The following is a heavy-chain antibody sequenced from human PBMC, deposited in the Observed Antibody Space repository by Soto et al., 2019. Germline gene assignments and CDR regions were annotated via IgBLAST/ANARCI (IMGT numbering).Heavy chain of an antibody. J-gene: IGHJ4*02. V-gene: IGHV3-21*04. CDR3: ARTRWDRLRYCTNGVCPFDY. Sequence: PGGSLRLSCAASGFSFSRYAMNWVRQTQEKGLEWVSSISSTSSYTHYSDSVKGRFTISRDNSKNTLYLQMNSLRAEDTAVYYCARTRWDRLRYCTNGVCPFDYWGQGTLVTVSS. CDR1: GFSFSRYA. CDR2: ISSTSSYT. D-gene: IGHD2-8*01.